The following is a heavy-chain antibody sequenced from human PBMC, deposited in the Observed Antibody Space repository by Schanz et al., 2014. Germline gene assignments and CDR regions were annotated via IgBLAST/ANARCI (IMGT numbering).Heavy chain of an antibody. V-gene: IGHV1-69*02. Sequence: QVHLVQSGAEVKKPGSSVKVSCKASGGTFSSYTISWVRQAPGQGLEWMGRIISILGIPNYAQKFQGRVTITADKSTFTAYMDVSSLRSEDTAVYYCASSGAGYSGSWDFDYWGQGTLVTVSS. J-gene: IGHJ4*02. D-gene: IGHD6-13*01. CDR1: GGTFSSYT. CDR2: IISILGIP. CDR3: ASSGAGYSGSWDFDY.